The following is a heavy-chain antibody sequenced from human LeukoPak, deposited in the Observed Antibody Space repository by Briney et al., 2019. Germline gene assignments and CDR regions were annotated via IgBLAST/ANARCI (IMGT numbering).Heavy chain of an antibody. Sequence: SETLSLTCTVSGGSISSYYWSWIRQPPGKGLEWIGYIYYSGSTNYNPSLKSRVTISVDTSKNQFSLKLSSVTAADTAVYYCASTIAVAGTDVDYWGQGTLVTVSS. CDR1: GGSISSYY. CDR2: IYYSGST. CDR3: ASTIAVAGTDVDY. V-gene: IGHV4-59*12. D-gene: IGHD6-19*01. J-gene: IGHJ4*02.